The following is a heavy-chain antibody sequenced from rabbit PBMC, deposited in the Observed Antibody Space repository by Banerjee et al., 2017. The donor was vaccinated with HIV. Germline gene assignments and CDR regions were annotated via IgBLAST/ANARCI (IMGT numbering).Heavy chain of an antibody. Sequence: QEQLVESGGDLVKPGASLTLTCTASGFSFSSNDYMCWVRQAPGKGLEWIGYIVPIFGVTYYANWVNGRFTISSHNAQNTLYLQLNSLTAADTATYFCVRDLDGVIGWNFAWWGPGTLVTVS. J-gene: IGHJ4*01. CDR1: GFSFSSNDY. V-gene: IGHV1S43*01. D-gene: IGHD4-1*01. CDR2: IVPIFGVT. CDR3: VRDLDGVIGWNFAW.